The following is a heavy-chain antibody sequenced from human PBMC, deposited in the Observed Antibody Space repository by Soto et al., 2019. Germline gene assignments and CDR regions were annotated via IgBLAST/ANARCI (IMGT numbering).Heavy chain of an antibody. J-gene: IGHJ5*02. Sequence: TLSLTCTVSGGSISSGGYYWSWIRQHPGKGLEWIGYIYYSGSTYYNPSLKSRVTISVDTSKNQFSLKLSSVTAADTAVYYCAREPPRRSSTDSNWFDPWGQGTLVTVSS. V-gene: IGHV4-31*03. CDR3: AREPPRRSSTDSNWFDP. CDR1: GGSISSGGYY. D-gene: IGHD2-2*01. CDR2: IYYSGST.